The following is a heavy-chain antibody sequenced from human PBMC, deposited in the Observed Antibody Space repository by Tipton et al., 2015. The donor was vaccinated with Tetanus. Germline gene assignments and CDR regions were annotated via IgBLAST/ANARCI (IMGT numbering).Heavy chain of an antibody. CDR2: SNHSGST. J-gene: IGHJ3*02. V-gene: IGHV4-34*01. CDR3: ARVSWTIPDYDISTGYNVEDAFDI. D-gene: IGHD3-9*01. CDR1: GGSFSGYY. Sequence: TLSLTCAVYGGSFSGYYWSWIRQPPGKGLEWVGESNHSGSTNYNPSLKSGVTISVDTSKNQFSRKLSSVTAADTAVYYCARVSWTIPDYDISTGYNVEDAFDIWSQGTMVTVPS.